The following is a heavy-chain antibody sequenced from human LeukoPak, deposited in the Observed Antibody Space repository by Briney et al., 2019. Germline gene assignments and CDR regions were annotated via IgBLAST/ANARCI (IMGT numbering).Heavy chain of an antibody. J-gene: IGHJ3*02. CDR1: GFTFSSYE. V-gene: IGHV3-48*03. Sequence: GGSLRLSCAASGFTFSSYEMNWVRQAPGKGLEWVSYISSSGSTIYYADSVKGRFTISRDNAKNSLYLQMNSLRAEDTAVYYCARGRSGLYDSSGYYVRKAFDIWGQGTMVTVSS. CDR2: ISSSGSTI. D-gene: IGHD3-22*01. CDR3: ARGRSGLYDSSGYYVRKAFDI.